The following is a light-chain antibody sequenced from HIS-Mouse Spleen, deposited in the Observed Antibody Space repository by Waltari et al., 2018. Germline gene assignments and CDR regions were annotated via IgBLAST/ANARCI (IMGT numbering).Light chain of an antibody. CDR3: SSYTSSSTLV. J-gene: IGLJ3*02. V-gene: IGLV2-14*03. CDR1: SSDVGGSKY. CDR2: DVS. Sequence: QSALTQPASVSGSPGQSITISCPGTSSDVGGSKYVPWYQQHPGKAPKLMSYDVSNRPSGVSNRFSGSKSGNTASLTISGLQAEDEADYYCSSYTSSSTLVFGGGTKLTVL.